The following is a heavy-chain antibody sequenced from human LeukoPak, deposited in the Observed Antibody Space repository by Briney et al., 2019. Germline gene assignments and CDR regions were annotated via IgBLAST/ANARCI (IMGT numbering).Heavy chain of an antibody. CDR2: IIPIFGTA. J-gene: IGHJ6*02. V-gene: IGHV1-69*13. D-gene: IGHD2-2*01. CDR3: ARDTNIVVVPAATSPKYYYYGMDV. CDR1: GYTFTSYA. Sequence: ASVKVSCKASGYTFTSYAMNWVRQAPGQGLEWMGGIIPIFGTANYAQKFQGRVTITADESTSTAYMELSSLRSEDTAVYYCARDTNIVVVPAATSPKYYYYGMDVWGQGTTVTVSS.